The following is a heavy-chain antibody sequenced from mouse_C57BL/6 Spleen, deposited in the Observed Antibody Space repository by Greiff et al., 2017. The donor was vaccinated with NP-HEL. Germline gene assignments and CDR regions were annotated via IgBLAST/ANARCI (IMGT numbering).Heavy chain of an antibody. J-gene: IGHJ4*01. CDR2: IDPEDGET. CDR1: GFNIKDYY. D-gene: IGHD2-4*01. V-gene: IGHV14-2*01. Sequence: EVQLQQSGAELVKPGASVKLSCTASGFNIKDYYMHWVKQRTEQGLEWIGRIDPEDGETKYAPKFQGQATITADTTSTTAYQQLSSLTSENTAVYYCARPRYDYDYAMDYWGQGTSVTVSS. CDR3: ARPRYDYDYAMDY.